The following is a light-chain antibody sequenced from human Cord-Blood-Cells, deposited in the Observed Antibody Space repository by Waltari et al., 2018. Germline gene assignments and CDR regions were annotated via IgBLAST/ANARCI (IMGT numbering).Light chain of an antibody. CDR2: DTS. CDR1: TGAVTSGHY. CDR3: LLSYSGARWV. J-gene: IGLJ3*02. V-gene: IGLV7-46*01. Sequence: QAVVTQEPSLTVSPGGTVTLPCGASTGAVTSGHYPYWFQQNPGQAPRTLIYDTSNKHSWTPARFSGSLLGGKAALTLSGAQPEDEAEYYCLLSYSGARWVFGGGTKLTVL.